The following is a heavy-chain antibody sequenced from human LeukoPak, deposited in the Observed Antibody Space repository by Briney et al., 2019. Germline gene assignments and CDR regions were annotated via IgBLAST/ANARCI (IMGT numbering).Heavy chain of an antibody. CDR2: INHSGST. CDR1: GGSISSSNW. J-gene: IGHJ4*02. V-gene: IGHV4-4*02. CDR3: ARGPITGTTGDDY. D-gene: IGHD1-7*01. Sequence: SETLSLTCAVSGGSISSSNWWSWVRQPPGKGLEWIGEINHSGSTNYNPSLKSRVTISVDTSKNQFSLKLSSVTAADTAVYYCARGPITGTTGDDYWGQGTLVTVSS.